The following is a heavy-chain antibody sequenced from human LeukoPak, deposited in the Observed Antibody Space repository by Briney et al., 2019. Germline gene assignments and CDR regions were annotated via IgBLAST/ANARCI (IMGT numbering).Heavy chain of an antibody. CDR2: IIWDGGSA. CDR1: GFTFDDYA. Sequence: PGGSLRLSCAASGFTFDDYAMHWVRQAPGKGLEWVSLIIWDGGSAYYADSVKGRFTISRDNSKNSLYLQMNSLRAEDTALYYCAKAVFYDSSGYSAYYFDYWGQGTLVTVSS. CDR3: AKAVFYDSSGYSAYYFDY. J-gene: IGHJ4*02. D-gene: IGHD3-22*01. V-gene: IGHV3-43D*03.